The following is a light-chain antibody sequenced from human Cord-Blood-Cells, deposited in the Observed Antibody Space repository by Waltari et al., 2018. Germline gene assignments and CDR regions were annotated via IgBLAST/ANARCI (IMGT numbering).Light chain of an antibody. CDR2: EVR. CDR3: SSYTSSSTVV. J-gene: IGLJ2*01. CDR1: SSDDGGYNY. Sequence: QSALTQPASVSGSPGQSITISCTGTSSDDGGYNYVSWYQQHPGKAPKLMIYEVRNRPSGVSNRFSGSTSGNTASLTISGLQAEDEADYYCSSYTSSSTVVFGGGTKLTVL. V-gene: IGLV2-14*01.